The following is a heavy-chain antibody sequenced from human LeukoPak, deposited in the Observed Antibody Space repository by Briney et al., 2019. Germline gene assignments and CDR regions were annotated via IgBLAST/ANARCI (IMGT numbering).Heavy chain of an antibody. CDR3: TRLSRVPDYGDYAYDY. Sequence: PGGSLRLSCAASGFTFSGSAMHWVRQASGKGLEWVGRIRSKANSYATAYAASVKGRFTISRDDSKNTAYLQMNSLKTEDTAVYYCTRLSRVPDYGDYAYDYWGLGTLVTVSS. V-gene: IGHV3-73*01. CDR1: GFTFSGSA. D-gene: IGHD4-17*01. CDR2: IRSKANSYAT. J-gene: IGHJ4*02.